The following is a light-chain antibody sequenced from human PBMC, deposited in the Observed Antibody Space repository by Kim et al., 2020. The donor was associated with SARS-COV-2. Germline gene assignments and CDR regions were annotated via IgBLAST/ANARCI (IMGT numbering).Light chain of an antibody. V-gene: IGLV3-21*04. CDR2: YDS. CDR3: QVWDSSSDHVV. CDR1: NIGSKS. Sequence: SYELTQPPSVSVAPGKTARITCGGYNIGSKSVHWYQQKPGQAPVLVIYYDSDRPSGIPERFSGSNSGNTATLTISRVEAGDEADYYCQVWDSSSDHVVFGGGTQLTVL. J-gene: IGLJ2*01.